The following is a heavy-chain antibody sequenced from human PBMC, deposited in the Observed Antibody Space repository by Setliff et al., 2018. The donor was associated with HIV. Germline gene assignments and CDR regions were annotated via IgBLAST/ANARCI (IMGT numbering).Heavy chain of an antibody. V-gene: IGHV1-69*13. CDR2: LIPLFGSA. Sequence: SVKVSCKASGYTFTDYYIYWMKQAPGKGLEWMGGLIPLFGSANYPQKFQGRVTMTADESTRTVYMELSRLRFEDTAMYHCGRGDSLLESIVWFDRWGQGTLVTVSS. CDR3: GRGDSLLESIVWFDR. CDR1: GYTFTDYY. D-gene: IGHD1-1*01. J-gene: IGHJ5*02.